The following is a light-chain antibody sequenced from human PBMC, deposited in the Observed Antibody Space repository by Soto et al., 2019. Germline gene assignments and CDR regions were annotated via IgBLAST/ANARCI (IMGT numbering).Light chain of an antibody. V-gene: IGKV4-1*01. J-gene: IGKJ2*01. Sequence: DIVLTQSPDSLPVSLGERATISCKSSQSVFSRSNNKNFLTWYQQKPGQPPKKLIDSASTRESGVPDRFSGSGSGTDFTLTISSLQAEDVAVYYCQQSYGAPLTFGQGTKLEIK. CDR2: SAS. CDR3: QQSYGAPLT. CDR1: QSVFSRSNNKNF.